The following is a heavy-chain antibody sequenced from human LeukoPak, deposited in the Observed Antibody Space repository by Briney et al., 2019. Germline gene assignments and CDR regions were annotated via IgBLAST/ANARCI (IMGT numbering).Heavy chain of an antibody. D-gene: IGHD6-6*01. J-gene: IGHJ4*02. V-gene: IGHV3-30*04. CDR2: ISYDGSNE. CDR1: GFTFSSYV. CDR3: ARDQGTSYLSSFDY. Sequence: GGSLTLSCAASGFTFSSYVMHWVRQAPGKGLEWGAIISYDGSNEYYADSVRGRFTISRDNSKNTLYLQMNSLRAADTAVYYCARDQGTSYLSSFDYWGQGTLVTVSS.